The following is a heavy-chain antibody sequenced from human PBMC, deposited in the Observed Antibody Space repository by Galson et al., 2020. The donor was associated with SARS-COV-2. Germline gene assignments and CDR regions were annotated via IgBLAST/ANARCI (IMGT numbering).Heavy chain of an antibody. CDR2: VYYRGGT. J-gene: IGHJ3*01. Sequence: SETLSLTCSVSGASVSSVSHYWGWIRQPPGGGLEWIGSVYYRGGTQYTPSLKSRVTVSVDTSKNQFSLNLNSVSAADSGVYYCARHGVRDYYGGNDAFHLWGRGTKVTVSS. CDR1: GASVSSVSHY. V-gene: IGHV4-39*01. D-gene: IGHD3-10*01. CDR3: ARHGVRDYYGGNDAFHL.